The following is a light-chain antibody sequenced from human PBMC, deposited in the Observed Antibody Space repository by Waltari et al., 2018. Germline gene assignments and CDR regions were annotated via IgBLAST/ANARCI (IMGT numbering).Light chain of an antibody. CDR1: SSDIGTYNY. V-gene: IGLV2-14*03. CDR3: DSKSSSSPHV. CDR2: DVS. J-gene: IGLJ1*01. Sequence: QSALTQPASVSGSPGQSITVSCTGTSSDIGTYNYVSWYQQHPGKAHKLMIYDVSSRPSGVSNRFSGSKSGNTASLTISGLQAEDEADYYCDSKSSSSPHVFGPGTKVTVL.